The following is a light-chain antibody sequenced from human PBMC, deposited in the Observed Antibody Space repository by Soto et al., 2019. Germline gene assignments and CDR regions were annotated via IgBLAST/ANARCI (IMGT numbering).Light chain of an antibody. Sequence: ELVMTQSPATLSVSPGERATLSCRASQSVRSNLAWYQQKPGQAPRLVIYAASTRATGIPDRFSGSVSGTEFTLTISSLQSEDFAVYYCQQRSEWPITFGQGTRLEIK. V-gene: IGKV3-15*01. CDR1: QSVRSN. J-gene: IGKJ5*01. CDR3: QQRSEWPIT. CDR2: AAS.